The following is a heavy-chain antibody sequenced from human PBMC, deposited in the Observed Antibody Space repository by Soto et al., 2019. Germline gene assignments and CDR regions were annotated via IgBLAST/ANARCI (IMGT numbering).Heavy chain of an antibody. Sequence: EVQLVESGGGLVKPGGSLRLSCAASGFTFSGYTMNWVRQAPGKGLEWVSSISSDSIFIYDADSVKGRFTISRDNAKNSLYLQMNSLTAEDTAVYSCARDTVVGGLAPMDYWGQGTLVTVSS. J-gene: IGHJ4*02. CDR3: ARDTVVGGLAPMDY. CDR1: GFTFSGYT. V-gene: IGHV3-21*02. D-gene: IGHD2-2*01. CDR2: ISSDSIFI.